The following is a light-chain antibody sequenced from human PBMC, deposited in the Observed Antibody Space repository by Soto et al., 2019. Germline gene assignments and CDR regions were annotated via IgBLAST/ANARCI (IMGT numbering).Light chain of an antibody. J-gene: IGLJ2*01. V-gene: IGLV1-44*01. CDR2: GNN. CDR1: SSNIGSYT. Sequence: QPVLTQPPSASGTPGQRVTISCSGSSSNIGSYTVYWYQQFPGTAPKLLIYGNNQRPSGVPDRFSGSKSGTSASLAISGLQSEDEADYYCAAWDDSLNGVVFGGGTKLTV. CDR3: AAWDDSLNGVV.